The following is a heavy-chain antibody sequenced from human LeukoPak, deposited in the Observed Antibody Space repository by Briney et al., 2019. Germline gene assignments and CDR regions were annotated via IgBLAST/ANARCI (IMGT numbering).Heavy chain of an antibody. CDR2: IIPIFNTP. V-gene: IGHV1-69*13. CDR1: GGTFNNLA. CDR3: AKGRAMDYNYDMDV. Sequence: SVKVSCKASGGTFNNLAINWVRQAPAQGPEWMGRIIPIFNTPNYAQKFQGRVTITADESTSTAYMEPSSLRSEDTAVYFCAKGRAMDYNYDMDVWGQGTTVTVSS. J-gene: IGHJ6*02.